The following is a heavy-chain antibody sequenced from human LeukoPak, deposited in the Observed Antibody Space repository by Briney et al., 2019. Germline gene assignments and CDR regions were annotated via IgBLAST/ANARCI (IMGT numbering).Heavy chain of an antibody. D-gene: IGHD5-18*01. J-gene: IGHJ4*02. V-gene: IGHV1-46*01. Sequence: ASVKVSCKASGYTFTSYYMHWVRQAPGQGLEWMGIINPSGGSTSYAQKFQGRVTMTRDTSTSTVYMELSSLRSEDTAVYYCAFNSYGFEGGLDWGQGTLVTVSS. CDR3: AFNSYGFEGGLD. CDR2: INPSGGST. CDR1: GYTFTSYY.